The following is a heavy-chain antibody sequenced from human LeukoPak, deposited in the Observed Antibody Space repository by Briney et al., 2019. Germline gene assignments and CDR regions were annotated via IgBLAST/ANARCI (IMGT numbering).Heavy chain of an antibody. D-gene: IGHD2-2*01. CDR2: ISAYNGNT. CDR1: GYTFTSYG. V-gene: IGHV1-18*01. J-gene: IGHJ3*02. CDR3: ARDRYQLPNDAFDI. Sequence: PSVKVSCKSSGYTFTSYGISWVRQAPGQGLEWMGWISAYNGNTNYAQKLQGRVTMTTDTSTSTAYMELRSLRSDDTAVYYCARDRYQLPNDAFDIWGQGTMVTVSS.